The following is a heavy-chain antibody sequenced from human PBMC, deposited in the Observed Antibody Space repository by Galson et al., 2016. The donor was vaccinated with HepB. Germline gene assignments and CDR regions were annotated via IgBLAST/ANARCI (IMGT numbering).Heavy chain of an antibody. J-gene: IGHJ6*03. CDR1: GFKIDNYG. Sequence: SLRLSCAASGFKIDNYGMIWVRQGPGKGLEWVSGITWNGGDTGYADSVKGRFTVSRDNAQNALFLPMNSLRADDTALYYCARAAEYTPYYYFYMDVRGKGTTVTVSS. V-gene: IGHV3-20*04. D-gene: IGHD2/OR15-2a*01. CDR2: ITWNGGDT. CDR3: ARAAEYTPYYYFYMDV.